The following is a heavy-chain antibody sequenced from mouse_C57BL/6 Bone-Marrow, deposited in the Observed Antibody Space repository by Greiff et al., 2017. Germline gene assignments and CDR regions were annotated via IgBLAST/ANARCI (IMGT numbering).Heavy chain of an antibody. Sequence: VKLQESDAELVKPGASVKISCKVSGYTFTDHTIHWMKQRPEQGLEWIGYIYPRDGSTKYNEKFKGKDTLTEDKSSSTAYMQLNSLTSEDSAVYFCARDYYVSSPYYFDYWGQGTTLTVSS. CDR1: GYTFTDHT. CDR3: ARDYYVSSPYYFDY. D-gene: IGHD1-1*01. J-gene: IGHJ2*01. V-gene: IGHV1-78*01. CDR2: IYPRDGST.